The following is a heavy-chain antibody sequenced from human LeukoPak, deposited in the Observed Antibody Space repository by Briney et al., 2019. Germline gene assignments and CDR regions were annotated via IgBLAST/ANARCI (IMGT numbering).Heavy chain of an antibody. CDR1: GYTFTDYY. D-gene: IGHD6-19*01. CDR2: INPNSGVT. J-gene: IGHJ3*02. CDR3: ARDLRLAVSGTSGFDI. V-gene: IGHV1-2*02. Sequence: GASVKVSCKASGYTFTDYYMHWVRQAPEQGLEWIGWINPNSGVTNYAQKFQVRVTMTGDTSISTVYMELSRLRSDDTAVYYCARDLRLAVSGTSGFDIWGQGTVVTVSS.